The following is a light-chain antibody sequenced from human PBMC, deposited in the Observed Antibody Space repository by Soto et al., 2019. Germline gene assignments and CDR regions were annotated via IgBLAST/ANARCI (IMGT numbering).Light chain of an antibody. CDR2: QDN. CDR3: QAWDRNIVI. CDR1: KLGDKY. V-gene: IGLV3-1*01. Sequence: SYELTQPPSVSVSPGQTASITCSGDKLGDKYACWYQQRPGQSPVLVIYQDNKRPSGIPERFSGSNSGNTDTLTISGTQAMDEADYYCQAWDRNIVIFGGGTKLTVL. J-gene: IGLJ2*01.